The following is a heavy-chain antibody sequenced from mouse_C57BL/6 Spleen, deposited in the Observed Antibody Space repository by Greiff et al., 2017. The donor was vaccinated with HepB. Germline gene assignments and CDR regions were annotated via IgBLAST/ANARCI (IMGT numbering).Heavy chain of an antibody. V-gene: IGHV1-82*01. Sequence: VMLVESGPELVKPGASVKISCKASGYAFSSSWMNWVKQRPGKGLEWIGRIYPGDGDTNYNGKFKGKATLTADKSSSTAYMQLSSLTSEDSAVYFCARSSMITTGYYFDYWGQGTTLTVSS. CDR1: GYAFSSSW. CDR2: IYPGDGDT. J-gene: IGHJ2*01. CDR3: ARSSMITTGYYFDY. D-gene: IGHD2-4*01.